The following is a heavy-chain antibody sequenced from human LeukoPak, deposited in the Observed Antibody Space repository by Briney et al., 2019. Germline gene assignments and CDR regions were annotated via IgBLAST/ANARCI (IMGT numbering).Heavy chain of an antibody. CDR1: GFTFSSYA. Sequence: GGSLRLSCAASGFTFSSYAMSWVRQVPGKGLEWVSVISGSGGTTNYADSVKGRFTISRDNSKNTLCLQMNSLRAEDTAVYYCAKHGTDYDFWSGQYYFDYWGQGTLVTVSS. J-gene: IGHJ4*02. CDR2: ISGSGGTT. D-gene: IGHD3-3*01. V-gene: IGHV3-23*01. CDR3: AKHGTDYDFWSGQYYFDY.